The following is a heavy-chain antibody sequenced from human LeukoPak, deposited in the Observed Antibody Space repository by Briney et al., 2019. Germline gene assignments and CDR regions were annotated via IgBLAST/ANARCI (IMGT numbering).Heavy chain of an antibody. Sequence: PSETLSFTCAAYGVSFSGYYWSWLRQPPGKGQEWLGEINHSGSTYSNPSLKSRVTISVDTSNNQFSLKLSSVAAADTAVYYCARGGAYYYGSGSYPRSSYYYYGMDVWGKGTTVTVSS. CDR1: GVSFSGYY. J-gene: IGHJ6*04. D-gene: IGHD3-10*01. V-gene: IGHV4-34*01. CDR3: ARGGAYYYGSGSYPRSSYYYYGMDV. CDR2: INHSGST.